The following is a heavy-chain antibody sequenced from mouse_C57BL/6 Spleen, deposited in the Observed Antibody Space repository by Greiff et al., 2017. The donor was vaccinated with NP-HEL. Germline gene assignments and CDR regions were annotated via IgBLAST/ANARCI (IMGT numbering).Heavy chain of an antibody. J-gene: IGHJ4*01. Sequence: QVQLKQSGAELVRPGASVTLSCKASGYTFTDYEMHWVKQTPVHGLEWIGAIDPETGGTAYNQKFKGKAILTADKSSSTAYMELRSLTSEDSAVYYCTRLCPKAMDYWGQGTSVTVSS. D-gene: IGHD6-5*01. CDR2: IDPETGGT. V-gene: IGHV1-15*01. CDR1: GYTFTDYE. CDR3: TRLCPKAMDY.